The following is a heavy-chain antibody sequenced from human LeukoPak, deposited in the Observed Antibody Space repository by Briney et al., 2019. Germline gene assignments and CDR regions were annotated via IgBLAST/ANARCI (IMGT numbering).Heavy chain of an antibody. Sequence: ASVKVSCKAPGYTFTSYYMHWVRQAPGQGLEWMGIINPSGGSTSYAQKFQGRVTMTRDTSTSTVYMELSSLRSEDTAVYYCARLPGSSGYDPWFDPWGQGTLVTVSS. D-gene: IGHD3-22*01. CDR1: GYTFTSYY. CDR2: INPSGGST. J-gene: IGHJ5*02. CDR3: ARLPGSSGYDPWFDP. V-gene: IGHV1-46*01.